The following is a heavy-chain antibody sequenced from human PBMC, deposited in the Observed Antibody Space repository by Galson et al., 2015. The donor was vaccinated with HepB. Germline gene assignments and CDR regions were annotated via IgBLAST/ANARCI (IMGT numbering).Heavy chain of an antibody. CDR1: GYSFTSYW. V-gene: IGHV5-10-1*01. J-gene: IGHJ6*02. CDR2: IDPSDSYT. D-gene: IGHD3-10*01. Sequence: QSGAEVKKPGESLRISCKGSGYSFTSYWISWVRQMPGKGLEWMGRIDPSDSYTNYSPSFQGHVTISADKSISTAYLQWSSLKASDTAMYYCARHHPLGLGGYYYGMDVWGQGTTVTVSS. CDR3: ARHHPLGLGGYYYGMDV.